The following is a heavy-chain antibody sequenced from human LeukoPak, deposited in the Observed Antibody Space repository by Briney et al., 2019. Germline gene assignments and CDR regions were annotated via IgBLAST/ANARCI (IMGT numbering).Heavy chain of an antibody. CDR2: FDPEDGET. Sequence: WASVKVSCKVSGYTLTELSMHWVRQAPGKGLEWMGGFDPEDGETIYAQKFQGRVTMTEDTSTDTAYMELSSLRSEDTAVYYCATSILSGSSRWRVAFDIWGQGTMVTVSS. V-gene: IGHV1-24*01. J-gene: IGHJ3*02. CDR3: ATSILSGSSRWRVAFDI. D-gene: IGHD3-10*01. CDR1: GYTLTELS.